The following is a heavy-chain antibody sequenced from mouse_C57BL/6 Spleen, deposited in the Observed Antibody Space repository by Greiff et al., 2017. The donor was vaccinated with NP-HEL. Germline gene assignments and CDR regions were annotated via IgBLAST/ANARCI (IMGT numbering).Heavy chain of an antibody. CDR1: GYTFTDYN. J-gene: IGHJ1*03. V-gene: IGHV1-22*01. CDR3: ARGIYYGNLYWYFDV. CDR2: INPNNGGT. D-gene: IGHD2-1*01. Sequence: VQLQQSGPELVKPGASVKMSCKASGYTFTDYNMHWVKQSHGKSLEWIGYINPNNGGTSYNQKFKGKATLTVNKSSSTAYMELRSLTSEDSAVYYCARGIYYGNLYWYFDVWGTGTTVTVSS.